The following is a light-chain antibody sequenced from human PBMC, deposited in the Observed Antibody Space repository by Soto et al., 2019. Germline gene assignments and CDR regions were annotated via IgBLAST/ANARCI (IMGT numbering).Light chain of an antibody. CDR2: GAS. V-gene: IGKV3-20*01. Sequence: EIVLTQSPGTLSLSPGERATLSCRASQSVSSSYLAWYQQKPGQAPRLLIYGASSSATGIPDRSSGSGSGTDFTLTISRLAPEDFAVYYCQQYDSSLGLTFGGGTKVEIK. CDR1: QSVSSSY. CDR3: QQYDSSLGLT. J-gene: IGKJ4*01.